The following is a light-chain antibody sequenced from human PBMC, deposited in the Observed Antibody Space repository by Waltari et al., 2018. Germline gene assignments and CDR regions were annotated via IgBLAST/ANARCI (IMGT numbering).Light chain of an antibody. Sequence: QSMLTQPPSASGTPGQRVTISCSGSGSDIGRHNVLGYQQFPGTAPKPLIYKDNQRPSRVPDRCSASKSGTSSSLAIGGLQSEDEADYHCAAWDDSLGANVFGTGTRVTVL. CDR2: KDN. CDR1: GSDIGRHN. J-gene: IGLJ1*01. CDR3: AAWDDSLGANV. V-gene: IGLV1-47*01.